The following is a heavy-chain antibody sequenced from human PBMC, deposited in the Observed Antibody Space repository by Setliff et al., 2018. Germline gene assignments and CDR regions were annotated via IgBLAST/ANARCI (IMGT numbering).Heavy chain of an antibody. Sequence: GASVKVSCKASGFTFTDHYMHWVRQAPGQGPEWMGWINLHSGGTNYAQKFQDRVTMTSDTSITTAYMELSSLTSDDRAIYYCARGRIGSTWTVDYWGQGTLVTVSS. CDR3: ARGRIGSTWTVDY. V-gene: IGHV1-2*02. CDR1: GFTFTDHY. D-gene: IGHD2-15*01. J-gene: IGHJ4*02. CDR2: INLHSGGT.